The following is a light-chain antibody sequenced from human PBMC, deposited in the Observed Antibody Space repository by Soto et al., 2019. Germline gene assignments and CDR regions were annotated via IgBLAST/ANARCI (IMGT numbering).Light chain of an antibody. CDR1: QTVLFSSNNKNY. CDR3: QQYYDTPFT. CDR2: WAS. J-gene: IGKJ3*01. V-gene: IGKV4-1*01. Sequence: DIVMTQSPDSLAVSLGERATINCKSSQTVLFSSNNKNYLAWYQQKPGQPPKLLIYWASTRDSGVPDRFSGSGSGTDFTLTIRSLQAEDVAVYSCQQYYDTPFTFGPGTKVDIK.